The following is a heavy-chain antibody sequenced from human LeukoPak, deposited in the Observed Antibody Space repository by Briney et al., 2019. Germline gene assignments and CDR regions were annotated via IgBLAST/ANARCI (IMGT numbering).Heavy chain of an antibody. V-gene: IGHV3-7*04. J-gene: IGHJ4*02. Sequence: PGGSLRLSCVASGFAFSSYWMSWVRQAPGKGPEWVANIKGGGSDKYYLDSLKGRFTVSRDNTKNSLYLQVNSLRADDTALYYCARPFGSGTYYQFDLWGQGTLVTASS. CDR3: ARPFGSGTYYQFDL. CDR2: IKGGGSDK. CDR1: GFAFSSYW. D-gene: IGHD3-10*01.